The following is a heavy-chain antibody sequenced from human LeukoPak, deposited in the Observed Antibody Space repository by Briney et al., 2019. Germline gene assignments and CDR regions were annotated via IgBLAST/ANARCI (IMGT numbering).Heavy chain of an antibody. Sequence: GGSLRLSCAASGFTFSSYAISGVRQAPGKGLEWVSAISGSGGGTYYADSVKGRFTISREHSKNTLYLQMNRLRAEDTAVYYCAKDLQRITIFGVAIIRRFAFDIWGQGTMVTVSS. V-gene: IGHV3-23*01. CDR1: GFTFSSYA. J-gene: IGHJ3*02. CDR2: ISGSGGGT. D-gene: IGHD3-3*01. CDR3: AKDLQRITIFGVAIIRRFAFDI.